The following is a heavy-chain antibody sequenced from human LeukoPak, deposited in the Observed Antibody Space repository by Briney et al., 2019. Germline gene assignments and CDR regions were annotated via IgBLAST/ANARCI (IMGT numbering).Heavy chain of an antibody. Sequence: PGGSLRLSCAASGFTFSSYAMSWVRQAPGKGLEWVSAISGSGGSTYYADSVKGRFTISGDNSKNTLYLQMNSLRAEDTAVYYCAGGYCSSTSCYTGYYYMDVWGKGTTVTVSS. CDR3: AGGYCSSTSCYTGYYYMDV. CDR1: GFTFSSYA. CDR2: ISGSGGST. V-gene: IGHV3-23*01. J-gene: IGHJ6*03. D-gene: IGHD2-2*02.